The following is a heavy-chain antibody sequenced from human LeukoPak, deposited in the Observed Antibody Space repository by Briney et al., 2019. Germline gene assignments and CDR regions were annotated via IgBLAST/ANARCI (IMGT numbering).Heavy chain of an antibody. J-gene: IGHJ4*02. CDR1: GYTFTGYY. Sequence: ASVKVSCKASGYTFTGYYIHWVRQAPGQGLEWMGWINPNSGGINYAQKFQGRVTMSRDTSISAAYMEVSRLRSDDTAVYYCAREEYSSGWYRADYWGQGTLVTVSS. D-gene: IGHD6-19*01. CDR2: INPNSGGI. CDR3: AREEYSSGWYRADY. V-gene: IGHV1-2*02.